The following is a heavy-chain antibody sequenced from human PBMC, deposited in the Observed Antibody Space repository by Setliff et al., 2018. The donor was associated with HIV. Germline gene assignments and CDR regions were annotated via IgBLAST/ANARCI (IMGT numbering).Heavy chain of an antibody. CDR3: ARGGTVSADFDS. D-gene: IGHD6-19*01. CDR2: IYYSGSA. CDR1: RDSIRNGAYY. J-gene: IGHJ4*02. Sequence: KLPETLSLTCTVSRDSIRNGAYYWGWIRQPPGKGLEWIGSIYYSGSAYYNPSFKSRVTLSVDTSENQFSLRLSSVTAADTAVYFCARGGTVSADFDSWGQGTLVTVSS. V-gene: IGHV4-39*07.